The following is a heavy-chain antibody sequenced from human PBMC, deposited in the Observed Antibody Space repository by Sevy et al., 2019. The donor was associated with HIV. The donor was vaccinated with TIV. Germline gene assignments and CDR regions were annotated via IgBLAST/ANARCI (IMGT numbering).Heavy chain of an antibody. CDR1: GFTFSSYW. CDR2: IKQDGSEK. V-gene: IGHV3-7*03. D-gene: IGHD6-19*01. J-gene: IGHJ3*02. Sequence: GGSLRLSCAASGFTFSSYWMSWVRQAPGKGLEWVANIKQDGSEKYYVDSVKGRFTISRDNAKNSLYLQMNSLRAEDTAVYYCARGKAVAGTIAFDIWGQGTMVTVSS. CDR3: ARGKAVAGTIAFDI.